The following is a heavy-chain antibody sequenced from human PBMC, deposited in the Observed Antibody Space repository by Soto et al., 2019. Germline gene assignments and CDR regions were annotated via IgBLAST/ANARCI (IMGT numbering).Heavy chain of an antibody. CDR1: GGSISSGGYY. J-gene: IGHJ5*02. V-gene: IGHV4-31*01. D-gene: IGHD6-13*01. CDR3: AREGGIAAAGTPNWFDP. Sequence: QVQLQESGPGLVKPSQTLSLTCTVSGGSISSGGYYWSWIRQHPGKGLEWIGYIYYSGSTYYNPSLEIAVTISVDTSKNQFSLKLSSVTAADTAVYYCAREGGIAAAGTPNWFDPWGQGTLVTVSS. CDR2: IYYSGST.